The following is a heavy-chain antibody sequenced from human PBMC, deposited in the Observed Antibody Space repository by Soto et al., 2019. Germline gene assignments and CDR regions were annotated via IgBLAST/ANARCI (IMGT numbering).Heavy chain of an antibody. J-gene: IGHJ6*02. V-gene: IGHV1-8*01. CDR2: MNPNSGNT. D-gene: IGHD3-9*01. CDR3: AMGPLYPYDILTDYGMDV. CDR1: GYTFTSYD. Sequence: QVQLVQSGAEVKKPGASVKVSCKASGYTFTSYDINWVRQATGQGLEWMGWMNPNSGNTGYAQKFQGRVTMTRNTSISTAYMELSSLRSEDTAVYYCAMGPLYPYDILTDYGMDVWGQGTTVTVSS.